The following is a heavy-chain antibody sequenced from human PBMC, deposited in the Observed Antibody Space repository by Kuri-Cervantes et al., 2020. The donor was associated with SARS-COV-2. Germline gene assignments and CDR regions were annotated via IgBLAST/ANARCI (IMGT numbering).Heavy chain of an antibody. V-gene: IGHV3-30-3*01. CDR3: AREASSGWYGLSQYYFDY. CDR2: ISYDGSNK. D-gene: IGHD6-19*01. J-gene: IGHJ4*02. Sequence: LSLTCAASGFTFSSYAMHWVRQAPGKGLEWVAVISYDGSNKYYADSVKGRFTISRDNSKNTLYLQMNSLRAEDTGVYYCAREASSGWYGLSQYYFDYWGQGTLVTVSS. CDR1: GFTFSSYA.